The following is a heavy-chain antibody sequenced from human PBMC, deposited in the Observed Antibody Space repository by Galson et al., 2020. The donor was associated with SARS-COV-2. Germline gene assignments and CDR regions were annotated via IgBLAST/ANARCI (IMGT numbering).Heavy chain of an antibody. Sequence: GESLKISCAASGFTFSSYAMHWVRQAPGKGLEYVSAISSNGGSTYYANSVKGRFTISRDNSKNTLYLQMGSLRAEDMAVYYCARDGGITIFGVVIPDRYYYGMDVWGQGTTVTVSS. CDR2: ISSNGGST. CDR3: ARDGGITIFGVVIPDRYYYGMDV. D-gene: IGHD3-3*01. J-gene: IGHJ6*02. V-gene: IGHV3-64*01. CDR1: GFTFSSYA.